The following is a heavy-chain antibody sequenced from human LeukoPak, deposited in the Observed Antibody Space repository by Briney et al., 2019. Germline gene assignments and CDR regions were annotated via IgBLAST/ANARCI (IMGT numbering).Heavy chain of an antibody. D-gene: IGHD2-2*01. V-gene: IGHV3-20*04. Sequence: PGGSLRLSCTAFGFAFDEHGMSWVRQLPGKGLERVAGINWSGGSTGYADPLRGRFTISRDNAKNSLYLQMDSLRAEDTALYYCARAPITSPFYFDYWGQGTLVTVSS. CDR3: ARAPITSPFYFDY. CDR2: INWSGGST. J-gene: IGHJ4*02. CDR1: GFAFDEHG.